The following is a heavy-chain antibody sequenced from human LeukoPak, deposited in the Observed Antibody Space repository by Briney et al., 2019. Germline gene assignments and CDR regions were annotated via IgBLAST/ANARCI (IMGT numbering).Heavy chain of an antibody. CDR2: IRGSGGST. Sequence: LRLSCAASGLTFSSYALSWARHPAGEGLEWVSSIRGSGGSTCYADSVKGRFTISRDNSKNTLDLQKNSLRADDTAVYYCTRQDNWYFDLWGRGTLVTVSS. V-gene: IGHV3-23*01. J-gene: IGHJ2*01. CDR3: TRQDNWYFDL. CDR1: GLTFSSYA.